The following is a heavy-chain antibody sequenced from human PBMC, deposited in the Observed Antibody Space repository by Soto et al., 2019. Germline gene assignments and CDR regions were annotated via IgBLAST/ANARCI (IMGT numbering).Heavy chain of an antibody. Sequence: QVQLQESGPGLVKPSQTLSLTCTVSSGSISSGGYYWSWIRQHPGKGLEWIGYIYYTGSTYYNPSLKSRVTISVDTSKNQFSLRLSSVTAADTAVYYCASRDVDTTMVGRDYWGQGTLVTVSS. J-gene: IGHJ4*02. CDR2: IYYTGST. CDR1: SGSISSGGYY. V-gene: IGHV4-31*03. CDR3: ASRDVDTTMVGRDY. D-gene: IGHD5-18*01.